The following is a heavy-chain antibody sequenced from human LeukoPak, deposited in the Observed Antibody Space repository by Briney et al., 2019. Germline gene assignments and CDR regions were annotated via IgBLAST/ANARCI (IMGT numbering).Heavy chain of an antibody. CDR1: GGSISSYY. J-gene: IGHJ4*02. CDR2: IYYSGST. D-gene: IGHD6-13*01. Sequence: SETLSLTCTVSGGSISSYYWSWIRQPPGKGLEWIGYIYYSGSTNYNPSLKSRVTISVDTSKNQFSLKLSSVTAADTAVYYCARVLSSSWYHFDYWGQGTLVTVSS. CDR3: ARVLSSSWYHFDY. V-gene: IGHV4-59*01.